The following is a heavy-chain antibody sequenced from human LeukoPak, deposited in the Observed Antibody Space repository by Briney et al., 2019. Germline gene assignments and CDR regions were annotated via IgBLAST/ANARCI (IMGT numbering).Heavy chain of an antibody. V-gene: IGHV4-61*02. CDR2: IYSSGST. CDR1: GGSISSGSYY. J-gene: IGHJ1*01. CDR3: ARSAPLRYFDWLSSRKRYAEYFQH. D-gene: IGHD3-9*01. Sequence: SETLSLTCTVSGGSISSGSYYWSWIRQPAGKGLDWIGRIYSSGSTNYNPSLKSRVTISVDTSKNQFSLKLSSVTAADTAVYYCARSAPLRYFDWLSSRKRYAEYFQHWGQGTLVTVSS.